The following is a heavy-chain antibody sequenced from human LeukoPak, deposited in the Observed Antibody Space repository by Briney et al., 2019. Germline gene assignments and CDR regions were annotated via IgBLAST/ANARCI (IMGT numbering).Heavy chain of an antibody. J-gene: IGHJ5*02. CDR1: GFTFSSYS. CDR3: ARGGKQYNWFDP. CDR2: ISSSSSYI. V-gene: IGHV3-21*01. D-gene: IGHD3-16*01. Sequence: GGSLRLSCAASGFTFSSYSMNWVRQAPGKGLEWVSSISSSSSYIYYADSVKGRFTISRDNAKNSLYLQMNSLRAEDTAVYYCARGGKQYNWFDPWGQGTLVTVSS.